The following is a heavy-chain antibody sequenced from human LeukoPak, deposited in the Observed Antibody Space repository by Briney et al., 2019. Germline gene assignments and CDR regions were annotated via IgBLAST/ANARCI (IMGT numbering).Heavy chain of an antibody. J-gene: IGHJ5*01. CDR3: ARGYGSSWFYS. CDR1: GFTFSITA. Sequence: PGGSLRLSCAASGFTFSITAMTWVRQTPGKGLEWLSYISDSGGTMYYADSVEGRFTISRDNAKNSLYLHMNSLRVEDTAVYYCARGYGSSWFYSWGQGTLVTVSS. CDR2: ISDSGGTM. V-gene: IGHV3-48*04. D-gene: IGHD6-13*01.